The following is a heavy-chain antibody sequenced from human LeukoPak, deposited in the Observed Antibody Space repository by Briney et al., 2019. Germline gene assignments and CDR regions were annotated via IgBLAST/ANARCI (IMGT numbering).Heavy chain of an antibody. V-gene: IGHV3-23*01. CDR1: GFTFSSYA. Sequence: GGSLRLSCAASGFTFSSYAMSWVRQAPGKGLEWVSAISGGGITTFYVDAVKGRFIISRDNSKNTLYLQMNNLRAEDTAVYYCAKGGCRGTCNPLAYWGQGALVTVSP. J-gene: IGHJ4*02. CDR3: AKGGCRGTCNPLAY. CDR2: ISGGGITT. D-gene: IGHD2-15*01.